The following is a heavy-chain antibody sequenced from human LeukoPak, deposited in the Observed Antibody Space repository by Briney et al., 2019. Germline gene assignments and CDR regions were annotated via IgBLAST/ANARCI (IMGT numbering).Heavy chain of an antibody. D-gene: IGHD3-3*01. Sequence: PSETLSLTCAVYGGSFSGYYWSWIREPPGKGLEWIGEVNHSGSTNYNPSLKSRVTISVDTSKNQFSLKLSSVTAGDTAVYYCARHPVYDFWSGYVGGHYMDVWGKGTTVTVSS. CDR2: VNHSGST. V-gene: IGHV4-34*01. CDR1: GGSFSGYY. CDR3: ARHPVYDFWSGYVGGHYMDV. J-gene: IGHJ6*03.